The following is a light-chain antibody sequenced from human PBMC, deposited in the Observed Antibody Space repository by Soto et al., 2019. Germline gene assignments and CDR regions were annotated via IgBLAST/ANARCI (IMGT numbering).Light chain of an antibody. CDR1: SSDIGAYDY. V-gene: IGLV2-14*01. CDR3: FSYTTTSTTG. CDR2: EVN. J-gene: IGLJ1*01. Sequence: QSVLTQPAPLSGSPGQSITISCTGTSSDIGAYDYVSWFQQHPGKAPKLMISEVNNTPPAVYNRLSGSNSRYTAYLPTYGFKLEHEAEYFCFSYTTTSTTGFGAGTKGTV.